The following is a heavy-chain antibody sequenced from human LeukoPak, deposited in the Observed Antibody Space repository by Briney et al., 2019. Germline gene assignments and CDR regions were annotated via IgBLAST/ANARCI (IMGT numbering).Heavy chain of an antibody. V-gene: IGHV3-23*01. CDR3: AKEWVDIVVVPAASNWFDP. J-gene: IGHJ5*02. Sequence: VGSLRLSCAASGFTFSSYAMSWVRQAPGKGLEWVSAISGSGGSTYYADSVKGRFTISRDNSKNTLYMQMNSLRAEDTAVYYCAKEWVDIVVVPAASNWFDPGGQGTLVTVSS. CDR1: GFTFSSYA. CDR2: ISGSGGST. D-gene: IGHD2-2*01.